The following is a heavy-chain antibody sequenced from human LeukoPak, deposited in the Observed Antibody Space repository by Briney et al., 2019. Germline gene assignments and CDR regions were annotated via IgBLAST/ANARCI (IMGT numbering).Heavy chain of an antibody. CDR3: ARAVAEDIVVVVAANNWFDP. D-gene: IGHD2-15*01. J-gene: IGHJ5*02. V-gene: IGHV3-33*01. CDR2: IWFDGTNK. CDR1: GFTFSGYG. Sequence: GRSLRLSCAASGFTFSGYGIQWVRQAPGKGLEWVAVIWFDGTNKYYSDSVKGRFTISRDNAKNSLYLQMNSLRAEDTAVYYCARAVAEDIVVVVAANNWFDPWGQGTLVTVSS.